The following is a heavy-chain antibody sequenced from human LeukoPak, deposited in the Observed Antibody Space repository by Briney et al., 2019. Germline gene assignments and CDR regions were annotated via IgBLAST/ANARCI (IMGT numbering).Heavy chain of an antibody. CDR2: IKQDGSEK. CDR1: EFTFSTYW. Sequence: GGCLRLSCVGSEFTFSTYWVSWVRQAPGKGLEWLANIKQDGSEKYYVDSVKGRFTISRDNAKNSLYLQINSLRADDTAIYYCATDYKGYWGQGTLVNVSS. V-gene: IGHV3-7*05. J-gene: IGHJ4*02. D-gene: IGHD2-15*01. CDR3: ATDYKGY.